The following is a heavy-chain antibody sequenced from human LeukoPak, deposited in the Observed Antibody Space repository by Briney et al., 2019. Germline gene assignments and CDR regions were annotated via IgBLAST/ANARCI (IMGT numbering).Heavy chain of an antibody. D-gene: IGHD2-15*01. J-gene: IGHJ6*02. Sequence: ASVKVSCKASGYTFTSYYMHWVRQAPGQRLEWMGIINPSGGSTSYAQKFQGRVTMTRDTSTSTVYMELSSLRSEDTAVYYCARDSSVVVVADLYGMDVRGQGTTVTVSS. CDR1: GYTFTSYY. CDR2: INPSGGST. V-gene: IGHV1-46*01. CDR3: ARDSSVVVVADLYGMDV.